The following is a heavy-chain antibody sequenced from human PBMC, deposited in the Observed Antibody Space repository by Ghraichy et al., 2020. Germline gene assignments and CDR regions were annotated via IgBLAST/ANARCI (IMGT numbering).Heavy chain of an antibody. D-gene: IGHD3-22*01. CDR2: IYYSGST. Sequence: SCTVSGGSISSYYWSWIRQPPGKGLEWIGYIYYSGSTNYNPSLKSRVTISVDTSKNQFSLKLSSVTAADTAVYYCARDGLIHYGMDVWGQGTTVTVSS. J-gene: IGHJ6*02. CDR1: GGSISSYY. V-gene: IGHV4-59*01. CDR3: ARDGLIHYGMDV.